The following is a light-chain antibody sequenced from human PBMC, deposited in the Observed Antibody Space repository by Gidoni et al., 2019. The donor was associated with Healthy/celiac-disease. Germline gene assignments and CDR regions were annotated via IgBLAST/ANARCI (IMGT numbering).Light chain of an antibody. CDR3: QQYRGT. J-gene: IGKJ3*01. Sequence: EIVLTQSPGTLSLSPGERATLSCRASQSVSSSYLAWYQQKPGQAPRLLIHGASSRATGIPDRFSGSGSGTDFTLTISRLEPEDFAVYYCQQYRGTFGPGTKVDIK. CDR1: QSVSSSY. CDR2: GAS. V-gene: IGKV3-20*01.